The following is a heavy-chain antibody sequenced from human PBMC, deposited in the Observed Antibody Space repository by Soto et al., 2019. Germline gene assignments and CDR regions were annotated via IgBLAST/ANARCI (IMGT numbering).Heavy chain of an antibody. V-gene: IGHV3-30*18. J-gene: IGHJ6*03. CDR3: AKDGYYDFWSGYRSPYYYYMDV. D-gene: IGHD3-3*01. Sequence: PGGSLRLSCAASGFTFSSYGMHWVRQAPGKGLEWVAVISYDGSNKYYADSVKGRFTISRDNSKNTLYLQMNSLRAEDTAVYYCAKDGYYDFWSGYRSPYYYYMDVWGKGTTVTVSS. CDR1: GFTFSSYG. CDR2: ISYDGSNK.